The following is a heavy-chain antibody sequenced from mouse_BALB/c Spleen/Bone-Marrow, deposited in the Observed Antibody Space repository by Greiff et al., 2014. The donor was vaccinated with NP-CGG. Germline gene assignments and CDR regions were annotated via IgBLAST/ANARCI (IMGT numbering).Heavy chain of an antibody. CDR3: ARTSNPAMDY. D-gene: IGHD2-5*01. V-gene: IGHV1S132*01. J-gene: IGHJ4*01. CDR1: GCIFTSYW. CDR2: IYPGTGSN. Sequence: VKLQESGAELVRPGASVKLSCKTSGCIFTSYWIHWIKQRSGQGLEWIARIYPGTGSNYYNEKFKGKATLTADKSSSTAYMQLSSLKSEDSAVYFCARTSNPAMDYWGQGTSVTVSS.